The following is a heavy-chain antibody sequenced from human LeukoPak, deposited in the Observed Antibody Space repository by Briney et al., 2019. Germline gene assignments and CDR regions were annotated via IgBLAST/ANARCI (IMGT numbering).Heavy chain of an antibody. V-gene: IGHV3-66*01. CDR2: IYSGGST. Sequence: GGSLRLSCAASGFTVSSNYMSWVRQAPGKGLEWVSVIYSGGSTYYADSVKGRFTNSRDNSKNTLYLQMNSLRAEDTAVYYCAANYYDSSGYYYWGQGTLVTVSS. CDR1: GFTVSSNY. D-gene: IGHD3-22*01. CDR3: AANYYDSSGYYY. J-gene: IGHJ4*02.